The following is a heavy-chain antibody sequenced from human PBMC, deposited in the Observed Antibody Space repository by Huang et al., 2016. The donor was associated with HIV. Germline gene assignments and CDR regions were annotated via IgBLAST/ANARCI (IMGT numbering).Heavy chain of an antibody. CDR3: ASLSSGYFYYFDY. CDR2: IYYSGTT. V-gene: IGHV4-39*01. Sequence: QLQLQESGPGLVKPSETLPLTCTVSGGSISSRGYYWGWIRQPPGKGLEWIGSIYYSGTTYYNPSLKSRVTISVDTAENQFSLKLSSVTATDTAVYYCASLSSGYFYYFDYWGQGSLVTVSS. D-gene: IGHD3-22*01. CDR1: GGSISSRGYY. J-gene: IGHJ4*02.